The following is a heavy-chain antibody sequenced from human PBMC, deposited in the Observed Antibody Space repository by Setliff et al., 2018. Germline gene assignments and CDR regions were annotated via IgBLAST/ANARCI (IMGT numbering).Heavy chain of an antibody. CDR3: AREYYYDSSGYSYYFDC. Sequence: ASVKVSCKASGYTFTSYAMHWVRQAPGQRLEWMGWINAGNGNTKYSQKFQGRVTITRDTSASTAYMELSSLRSEDTAVYYRAREYYYDSSGYSYYFDCWGQGTLVTVSS. D-gene: IGHD3-22*01. CDR1: GYTFTSYA. V-gene: IGHV1-3*01. CDR2: INAGNGNT. J-gene: IGHJ4*02.